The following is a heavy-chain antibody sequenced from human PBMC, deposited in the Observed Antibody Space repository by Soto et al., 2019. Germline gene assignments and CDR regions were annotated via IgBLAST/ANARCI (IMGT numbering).Heavy chain of an antibody. Sequence: QVQLVQSGAEVKKPGSSVKVSCKASGGTFSSYAISWVRQAPGQGLAWMGGIIPIFGTANYAQKFQGRVTITADKSTSTAYMELSSLRSEDTAVYYFAKEIVGAATADYWGQGTLVTVSS. CDR3: AKEIVGAATADY. J-gene: IGHJ4*02. CDR2: IIPIFGTA. V-gene: IGHV1-69*06. D-gene: IGHD1-26*01. CDR1: GGTFSSYA.